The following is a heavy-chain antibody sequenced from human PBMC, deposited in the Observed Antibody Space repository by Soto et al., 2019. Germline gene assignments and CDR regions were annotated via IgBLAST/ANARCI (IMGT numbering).Heavy chain of an antibody. CDR3: VRDGTKNLRDWFDP. Sequence: AETLSISCTVSVAPISGFYWSWIRKSAGKGLEWIGRIYATGTTDYNPSLKSRVMMSVDTSKKQFSLKLRSVTAADTAVYYCVRDGTKNLRDWFDPWGQGISVTVSS. V-gene: IGHV4-4*07. J-gene: IGHJ5*02. CDR2: IYATGTT. D-gene: IGHD1-1*01. CDR1: VAPISGFY.